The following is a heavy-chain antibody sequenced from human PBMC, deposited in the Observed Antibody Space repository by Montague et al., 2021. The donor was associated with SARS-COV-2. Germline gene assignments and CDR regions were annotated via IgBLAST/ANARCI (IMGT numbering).Heavy chain of an antibody. Sequence: SLRLSCAAPGFTFSSYAMHWVRQAPGKGLEWVAVISYDGSNKYYADSVRGRFTISRDNSKNTLYLQMSSLRAEDTAVYYCAREIIALDAFDIWGQGTMVTVSS. J-gene: IGHJ3*02. D-gene: IGHD2-15*01. CDR1: GFTFSSYA. V-gene: IGHV3-30-3*01. CDR3: AREIIALDAFDI. CDR2: ISYDGSNK.